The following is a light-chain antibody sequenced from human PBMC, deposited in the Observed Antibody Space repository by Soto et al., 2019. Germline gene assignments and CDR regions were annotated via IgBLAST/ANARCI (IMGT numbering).Light chain of an antibody. J-gene: IGLJ1*01. CDR1: SIGRKT. Sequence: SYELTQPPSVSVAPGQTARITCGGNSIGRKTVHWYQQRPGQAPVLVVYDDSVRPSDIPERFSGSNSGDTATLTISRVEDGDEADYYCQVWDGTSEVFGTGTKVTVL. CDR2: DDS. CDR3: QVWDGTSEV. V-gene: IGLV3-21*02.